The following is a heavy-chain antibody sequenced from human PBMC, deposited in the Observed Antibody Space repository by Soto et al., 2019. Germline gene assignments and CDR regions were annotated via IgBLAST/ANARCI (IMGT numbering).Heavy chain of an antibody. Sequence: EVQLLESGGGLVQPGGSLVLSCAASGFPFSSYAMSWVRQAPGKGLEWVSSISGGGNDAYYADSVKGRFTISRDNSNLRLYLQMHSLRADDTAVHYCARSLFLATNENEPFDYWGQGTLVTVSS. CDR3: ARSLFLATNENEPFDY. CDR1: GFPFSSYA. J-gene: IGHJ4*02. V-gene: IGHV3-23*01. D-gene: IGHD3-3*02. CDR2: ISGGGNDA.